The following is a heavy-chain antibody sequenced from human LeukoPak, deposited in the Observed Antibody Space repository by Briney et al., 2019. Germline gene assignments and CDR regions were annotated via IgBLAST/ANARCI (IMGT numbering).Heavy chain of an antibody. CDR1: GFAFSSYS. CDR2: ISRSSSTI. CDR3: ARAPDTMIVVVSPYYFDY. D-gene: IGHD3-22*01. J-gene: IGHJ4*02. Sequence: GRSLRLSCAASGFAFSSYSMNWVRQAAGKGVEWVSYISRSSSTIYYADSVKGRFTISRDNDKNSLYLQMNSLRDEDTAVYYCARAPDTMIVVVSPYYFDYWGQGTLVTVSS. V-gene: IGHV3-48*02.